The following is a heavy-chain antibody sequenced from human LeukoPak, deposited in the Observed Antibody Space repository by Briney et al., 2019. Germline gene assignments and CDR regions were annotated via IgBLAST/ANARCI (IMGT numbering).Heavy chain of an antibody. CDR1: GYIFTNYW. V-gene: IGHV5-51*01. D-gene: IGHD1-7*01. J-gene: IGHJ4*02. Sequence: GEXLXXXCKGSGYIFTNYWIGWVRQLPGKGLEWMGIIYPGDSDTRYSPSFQGQVTISADKSISTAYLQWSSLKASDTAMYYCARQEFVARGRTREEFDYWGQGTLVTVSS. CDR2: IYPGDSDT. CDR3: ARQEFVARGRTREEFDY.